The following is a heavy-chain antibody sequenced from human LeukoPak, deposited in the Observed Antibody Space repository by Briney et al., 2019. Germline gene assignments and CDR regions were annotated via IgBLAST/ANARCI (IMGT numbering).Heavy chain of an antibody. V-gene: IGHV3-23*01. J-gene: IGHJ1*01. Sequence: GGSLRLSCAASGFTFSSYAMSWVRQTPVKGLEWVSFISGSGGSTYYADSVKGRFTISRVNSKNTLYRQMNSLRAEDTAVYYCAKENYGDSTGGRFQHWGQGTLVTVSS. CDR1: GFTFSSYA. CDR3: AKENYGDSTGGRFQH. D-gene: IGHD4-17*01. CDR2: ISGSGGST.